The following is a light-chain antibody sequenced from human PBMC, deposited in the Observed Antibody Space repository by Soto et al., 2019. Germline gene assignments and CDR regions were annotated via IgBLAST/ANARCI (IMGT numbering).Light chain of an antibody. CDR2: GVS. CDR1: QIIRSTF. Sequence: EIVLTQSPGTLSLSPGERPTLSCRASQIIRSTFLAWYQQKPGQAPRLLIHGVSNRATGIPDRFSGSGSGTDFTLIISRLEPEDFAVYYCQQYDGSPETFGQGTKVEIK. V-gene: IGKV3-20*01. CDR3: QQYDGSPET. J-gene: IGKJ1*01.